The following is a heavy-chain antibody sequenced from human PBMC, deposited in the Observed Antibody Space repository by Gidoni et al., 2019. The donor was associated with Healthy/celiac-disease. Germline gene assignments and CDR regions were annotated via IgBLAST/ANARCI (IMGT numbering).Heavy chain of an antibody. J-gene: IGHJ3*02. CDR1: GFTFSSYG. CDR3: ARDFEVSQPEPETNAFDI. CDR2: IWYDGSNK. V-gene: IGHV3-33*01. Sequence: QVQLVESGGGVVQPGRSLSLSCAASGFTFSSYGMHWVRQAPGKGLEWVAVIWYDGSNKYYADAVKGRFTISRDNSKNTLYLQMNSLRAEDTAVYYCARDFEVSQPEPETNAFDIWGQGTMVTVSS. D-gene: IGHD5-18*01.